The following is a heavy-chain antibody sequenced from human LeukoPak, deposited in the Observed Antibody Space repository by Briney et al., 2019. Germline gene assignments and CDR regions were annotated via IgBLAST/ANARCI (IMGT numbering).Heavy chain of an antibody. CDR2: IYNSGST. J-gene: IGHJ5*01. V-gene: IGHV4-61*02. CDR1: GGSTCSGSYY. Sequence: PSQTPSLTCTVSGGSTCSGSYYWSWIRQPAGKGLEWIGRIYNSGSTNYNPSLKSRVTISVDTSKNQFSLKLSSVTAAGTAVYYCARDPGGYSSSWYDSWGQGTLVTVSS. CDR3: ARDPGGYSSSWYDS. D-gene: IGHD6-13*01.